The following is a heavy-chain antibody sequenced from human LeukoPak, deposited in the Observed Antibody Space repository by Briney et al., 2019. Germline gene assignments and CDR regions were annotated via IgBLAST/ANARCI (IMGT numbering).Heavy chain of an antibody. J-gene: IGHJ2*01. V-gene: IGHV4-39*01. Sequence: KPSETLSLTCTVSGGSISSSSYYWGWIRQPPGKGLEWIGSIYYSGSTYYNPSPKSRVTISVDTSKNQFSLKLSSVTAAGTAVYYCARPYGDYPPHWYFDLWGRGTLVTVSS. CDR2: IYYSGST. D-gene: IGHD4-17*01. CDR3: ARPYGDYPPHWYFDL. CDR1: GGSISSSSYY.